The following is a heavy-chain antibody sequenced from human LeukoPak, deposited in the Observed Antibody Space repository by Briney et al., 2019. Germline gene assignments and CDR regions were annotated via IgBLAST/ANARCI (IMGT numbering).Heavy chain of an antibody. Sequence: SETLSLTCAVYGGSFSGYYWSWIRQPPGKGLEWIGEINHSGSTNHNPSLKSRVTISVDTSKNQFSLKVSSVTAADTAVYYCARGRGLRDRWFDPWGQGTLVTVSS. CDR3: ARGRGLRDRWFDP. J-gene: IGHJ5*02. V-gene: IGHV4-34*01. CDR1: GGSFSGYY. D-gene: IGHD3-16*01. CDR2: INHSGST.